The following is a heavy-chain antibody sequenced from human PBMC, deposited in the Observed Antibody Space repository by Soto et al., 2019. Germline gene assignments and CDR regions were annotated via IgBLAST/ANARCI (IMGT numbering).Heavy chain of an antibody. CDR1: GHTFTSQA. CDR3: ARELTEYYDSSGYLGGFDY. D-gene: IGHD3-22*01. Sequence: VPVEASCKASGHTFTSQALHSGRQAPGQRLEWMGWSNAGNGNTKYSQKFQGRVTITRDTSTSTAYMELRSLRSDDKAVYYCARELTEYYDSSGYLGGFDYWGQGTLVTAPQ. V-gene: IGHV1-3*01. J-gene: IGHJ4*02. CDR2: SNAGNGNT.